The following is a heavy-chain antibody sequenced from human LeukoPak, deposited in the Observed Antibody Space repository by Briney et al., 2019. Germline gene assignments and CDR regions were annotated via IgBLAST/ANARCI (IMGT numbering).Heavy chain of an antibody. CDR2: IYSGGST. Sequence: PGGSLRLSCAASGFTVSSNYMSWVRQAPGKGLEWVSVIYSGGSTYYADSVQGRFTISRDNSKNTLYLQMNSLRAEDTAVYYCARDRGERKNYYYGMDVWGQGTTVTVSS. CDR3: ARDRGERKNYYYGMDV. CDR1: GFTVSSNY. D-gene: IGHD1-1*01. V-gene: IGHV3-53*01. J-gene: IGHJ6*02.